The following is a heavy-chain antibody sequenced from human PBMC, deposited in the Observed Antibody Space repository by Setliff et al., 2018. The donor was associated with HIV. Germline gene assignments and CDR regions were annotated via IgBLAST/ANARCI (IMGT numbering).Heavy chain of an antibody. CDR1: GYSFTRNF. V-gene: IGHV1-3*01. J-gene: IGHJ4*02. Sequence: ASVKVSCKASGYSFTRNFVHWVRQAPGQRLEWMGWINAGNGNTKYSQKFQGRVTISRDTSASTVYMELNSLRSEDTAIYYCARTLFPSSSLFSNWGQGTLVTVSS. CDR2: INAGNGNT. CDR3: ARTLFPSSSLFSN. D-gene: IGHD6-13*01.